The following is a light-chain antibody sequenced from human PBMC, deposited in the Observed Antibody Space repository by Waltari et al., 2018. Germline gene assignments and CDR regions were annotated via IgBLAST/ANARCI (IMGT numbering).Light chain of an antibody. CDR2: STN. Sequence: QTVVTQEPSFSVSPGGTVTLTCGLGSGSVPISHYPSWYQPTPGQAPRSLLSSTNTRSSWVPDRFSGSIRGNKAALTITGAQADDESDYYCVLYMGSDILFGGGTKVTVL. CDR3: VLYMGSDIL. V-gene: IGLV8-61*01. CDR1: SGSVPISHY. J-gene: IGLJ3*02.